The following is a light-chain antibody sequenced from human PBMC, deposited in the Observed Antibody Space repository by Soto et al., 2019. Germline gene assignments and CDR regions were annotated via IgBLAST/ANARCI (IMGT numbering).Light chain of an antibody. CDR1: SSNIGSNT. CDR3: AAWDDSLVV. J-gene: IGLJ2*01. Sequence: QSVLTQPPSASGPPGQRVTISCSGSSSNIGSNTVNWYQQLPGTAPKLLIYSNNQRPSGVPDRFSGSKSGTSASLAISGLQSEDEADYYCAAWDDSLVVFGGGTKVTVL. CDR2: SNN. V-gene: IGLV1-44*01.